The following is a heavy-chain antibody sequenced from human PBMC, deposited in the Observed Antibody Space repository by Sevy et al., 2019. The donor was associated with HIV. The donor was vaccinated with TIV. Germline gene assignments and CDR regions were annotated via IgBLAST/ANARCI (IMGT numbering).Heavy chain of an antibody. Sequence: SETLSLTCTVSGGSFSSSSYYWGWIRQPPGKGLEWIGSMYYSGCTYYNPSLKSRVTISVDTSKNQFSLKLSSLTAADTAVYYCASLPPGTVTPALDYYYYYGMDVWGQGTTVTVSS. CDR1: GGSFSSSSYY. CDR2: MYYSGCT. J-gene: IGHJ6*02. D-gene: IGHD4-4*01. CDR3: ASLPPGTVTPALDYYYYYGMDV. V-gene: IGHV4-39*01.